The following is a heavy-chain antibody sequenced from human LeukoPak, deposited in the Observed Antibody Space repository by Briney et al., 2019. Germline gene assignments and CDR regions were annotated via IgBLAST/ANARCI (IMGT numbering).Heavy chain of an antibody. CDR1: GYTFTSYY. V-gene: IGHV1-18*04. D-gene: IGHD3-9*01. CDR2: ISAYNGNT. J-gene: IGHJ4*02. Sequence: ASVKVSCKASGYTFTSYYMHWVRQAPGQGLEWMGWISAYNGNTNYAQKLQGRVTMTTDTSTSTAYMELRSLRSDDTAVYYCARGNYDILTGYYDYWGQGTLVTVSS. CDR3: ARGNYDILTGYYDY.